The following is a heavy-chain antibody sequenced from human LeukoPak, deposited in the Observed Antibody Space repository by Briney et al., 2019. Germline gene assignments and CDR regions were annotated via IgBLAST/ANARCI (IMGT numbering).Heavy chain of an antibody. D-gene: IGHD3/OR15-3a*01. CDR3: ARQTGSGLFTLP. Sequence: SETLSLTCTVSGVSISSSNSYWGWIRQPPGKGLEWIGSIYYTGNTYYNASLKGRVTISIDTSKNQISLRLTSVTATDTAMYYCARQTGSGLFTLPGGQGTLVSVSS. V-gene: IGHV4-39*01. CDR1: GVSISSSNSY. J-gene: IGHJ4*02. CDR2: IYYTGNT.